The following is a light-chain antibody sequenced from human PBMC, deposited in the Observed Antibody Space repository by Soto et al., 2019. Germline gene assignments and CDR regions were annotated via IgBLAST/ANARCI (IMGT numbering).Light chain of an antibody. Sequence: IVMTQSPATLSLSPGERVTITCRASQGIGNNLAWYQQKPGQAPRLLIYDAFNRATGIPARFSGSGSGTDFTLTISSLEPEDFAVYYCQQHSVWPWTFGEGTKVEVK. J-gene: IGKJ1*01. CDR2: DAF. CDR1: QGIGNN. CDR3: QQHSVWPWT. V-gene: IGKV3-11*01.